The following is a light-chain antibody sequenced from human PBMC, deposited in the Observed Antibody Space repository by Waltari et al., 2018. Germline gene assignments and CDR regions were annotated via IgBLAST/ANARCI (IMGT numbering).Light chain of an antibody. CDR3: QQSYSTPRT. CDR1: QSISSN. Sequence: DIQMTQSPSSLSASVGDRVTITCRASQSISSNLNWYQQKPGKAPKLLIHDASSLQSGVPSRFSGSGSGTDFTLTISSLQPEDFATYYCQQSYSTPRTFGPGTKVDIK. J-gene: IGKJ3*01. V-gene: IGKV1-39*01. CDR2: DAS.